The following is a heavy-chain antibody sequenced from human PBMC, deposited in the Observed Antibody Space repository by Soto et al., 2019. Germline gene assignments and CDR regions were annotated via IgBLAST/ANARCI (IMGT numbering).Heavy chain of an antibody. J-gene: IGHJ4*02. CDR1: GYTFSNFW. D-gene: IGHD6-13*01. Sequence: GESLMISCRCSGYTFSNFWIAWVRHLPGKGLEWMGIIYPGDHETRYSPSFHGKVTISADKSINTAYLQWSSLEASDSAFYYCARSPRSSPYFDYWGQGALVTVSS. V-gene: IGHV5-51*01. CDR3: ARSPRSSPYFDY. CDR2: IYPGDHET.